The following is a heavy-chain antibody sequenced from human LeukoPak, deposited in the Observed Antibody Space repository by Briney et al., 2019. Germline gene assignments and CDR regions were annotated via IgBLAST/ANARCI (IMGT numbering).Heavy chain of an antibody. D-gene: IGHD6-13*01. CDR3: ARDLVAAGPQYFQH. CDR2: IYSGGST. J-gene: IGHJ1*01. CDR1: GFTVSSNY. Sequence: GGSLRLSCAASGFTVSSNYMSWVRQAPGKGLEWVSVIYSGGSTYYADSVKGRFTISRDNSKNTLYLQMNSLGAEDTAVYYCARDLVAAGPQYFQHWGQGTLVTVSS. V-gene: IGHV3-66*01.